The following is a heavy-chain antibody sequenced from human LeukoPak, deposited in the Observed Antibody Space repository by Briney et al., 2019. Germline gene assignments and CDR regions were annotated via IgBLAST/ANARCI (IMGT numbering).Heavy chain of an antibody. Sequence: GGSLRLSCAVSGFTFDDYAMHWVRQAPGKGLEWVSGISWNSGSIGYADSVKGRFTISRDNAKNSLYLQMNSLRAEDTALYYCAKDNSDSSSWHRYNWFDPWGQGTLVTVSS. D-gene: IGHD6-13*01. J-gene: IGHJ5*02. CDR2: ISWNSGSI. CDR3: AKDNSDSSSWHRYNWFDP. CDR1: GFTFDDYA. V-gene: IGHV3-9*01.